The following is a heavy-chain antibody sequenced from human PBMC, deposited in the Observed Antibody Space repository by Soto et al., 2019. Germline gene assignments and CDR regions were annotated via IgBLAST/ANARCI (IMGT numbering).Heavy chain of an antibody. V-gene: IGHV3-64*01. CDR3: ARRIPFGYAMDV. D-gene: IGHD2-21*01. CDR1: GSTLISYV. Sequence: EVQLVESGGGLVQPGGSLGLSCAASGSTLISYVMHWFRQAPGKELEYVSAITRNGGNTDYASPVKGRFTISRDNSKNTLYLQMGSLRAEDMAVYYCARRIPFGYAMDVWGQGTTVTVSS. J-gene: IGHJ6*02. CDR2: ITRNGGNT.